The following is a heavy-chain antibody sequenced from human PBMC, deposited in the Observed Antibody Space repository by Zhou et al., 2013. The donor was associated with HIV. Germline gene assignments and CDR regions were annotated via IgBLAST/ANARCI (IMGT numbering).Heavy chain of an antibody. CDR3: ARDSPPTMVRGSYYRIMDV. V-gene: IGHV1-18*01. J-gene: IGHJ6*03. CDR2: ISTYNGNT. CDR1: GYTFTSYG. Sequence: QVQLVQSGAEVKKPGASVKVSCKASGYTFTSYGISWVRQAPGQGLEWMGWISTYNGNTNYPQKLQDRVTLTTDTSTSTAYMELRSLTSEDTAVYYCARDSPPTMVRGSYYRIMDVWGQRDRRSPSP. D-gene: IGHD3-10*01.